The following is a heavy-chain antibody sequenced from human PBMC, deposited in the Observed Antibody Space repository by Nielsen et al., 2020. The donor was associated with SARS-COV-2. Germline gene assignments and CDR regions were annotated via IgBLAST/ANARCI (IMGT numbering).Heavy chain of an antibody. Sequence: SETLSLTCAVYGGSFSDYYWSWIRKPPGKGLEWVWEINHSGSTTYNPSPKGRVTMSVDTSKNQFSLKMRSVTAADTAVYYCARGKRSIGWYNWFDPWGLGTLVTVSS. CDR2: INHSGST. CDR3: ARGKRSIGWYNWFDP. J-gene: IGHJ5*02. D-gene: IGHD6-19*01. CDR1: GGSFSDYY. V-gene: IGHV4-34*01.